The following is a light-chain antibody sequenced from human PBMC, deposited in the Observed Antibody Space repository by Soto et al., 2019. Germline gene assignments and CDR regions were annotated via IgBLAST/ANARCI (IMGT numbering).Light chain of an antibody. Sequence: DIHMTQAPSTLSASVGNIVSIPCRASHSISSWLAWFQQKPVKAPKLRIYDSSSLAGGVQSRSGGSGSGTEFTLSTRRIKHDDFATYYCNQNNRYWTSGTGTKV. CDR2: DSS. V-gene: IGKV1-5*01. CDR1: HSISSW. CDR3: NQNNRYWT. J-gene: IGKJ1*01.